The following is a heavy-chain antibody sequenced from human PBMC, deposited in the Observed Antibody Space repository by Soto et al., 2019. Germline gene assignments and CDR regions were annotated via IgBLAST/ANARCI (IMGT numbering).Heavy chain of an antibody. CDR3: ARSWELRFLEWLLLDV. CDR1: GYTFTSYG. CDR2: ISAYNGNT. J-gene: IGHJ6*04. D-gene: IGHD3-3*01. V-gene: IGHV1-18*01. Sequence: ASVKVSCKASGYTFTSYGISWVRQAPGQGLEWMGCISAYNGNTNYAQKLQGRVTMTTDTSTSTAYMELRSLRSDDTAVYYCARSWELRFLEWLLLDVWGKGTTVTVSS.